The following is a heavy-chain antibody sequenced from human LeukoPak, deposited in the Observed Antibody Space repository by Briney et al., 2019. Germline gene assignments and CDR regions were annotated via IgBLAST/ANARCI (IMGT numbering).Heavy chain of an antibody. V-gene: IGHV4-59*01. CDR2: IYYSGST. CDR3: ARVYDYDTSVSDAFDI. D-gene: IGHD3-22*01. CDR1: GGSISSYY. Sequence: SETLSLTCTVSGGSISSYYWSWIRQPPGKGLEWIGYIYYSGSTNYNPSLKSRVTISVDTSKNQFSLKLSSVTAADTAVYYCARVYDYDTSVSDAFDIWGRGTRVTVSS. J-gene: IGHJ3*02.